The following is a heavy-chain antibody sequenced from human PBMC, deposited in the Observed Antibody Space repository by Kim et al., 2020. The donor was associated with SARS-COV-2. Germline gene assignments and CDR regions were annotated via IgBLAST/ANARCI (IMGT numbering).Heavy chain of an antibody. D-gene: IGHD4-17*01. J-gene: IGHJ3*02. Sequence: SETLSLTCTVSGGSISSFHWSWIRQPPGKGLEWIGYSYYSGSTNHNSSLKSRVTVSEDTSKNQFSLKLSSVTAADTAVYYCAKASYGDYDAFDIWGQGTMVTVSS. CDR3: AKASYGDYDAFDI. CDR2: SYYSGST. CDR1: GGSISSFH. V-gene: IGHV4-59*01.